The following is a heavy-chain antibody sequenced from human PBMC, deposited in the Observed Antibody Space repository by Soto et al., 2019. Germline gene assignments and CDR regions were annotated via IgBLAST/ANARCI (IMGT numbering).Heavy chain of an antibody. CDR3: ARLLGRLHNYYDSN. D-gene: IGHD3-22*01. V-gene: IGHV4-39*01. J-gene: IGHJ4*02. CDR1: GGSISSSSYY. Sequence: QLQLQESGPGLVKPSETLSLTCTVSGGSISSSSYYWGWIRQPPGKGLEWIGSIYYSGSTYYNPSLNSRVTISVDTSKNQFSLKLSSVTAADTAVYYCARLLGRLHNYYDSNWGQGTLVTVSS. CDR2: IYYSGST.